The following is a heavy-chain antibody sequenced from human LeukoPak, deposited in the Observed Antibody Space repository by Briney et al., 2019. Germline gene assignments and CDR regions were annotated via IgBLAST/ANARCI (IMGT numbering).Heavy chain of an antibody. V-gene: IGHV3-23*01. CDR3: AGGNYGVDV. CDR1: GFTFSSYA. CDR2: ISGSGGNT. J-gene: IGHJ6*02. Sequence: GGSLRLSCAASGFTFSSYAMNWVRQAPGKGLEWVSTISGSGGNTYYADSVKGRFTISRDNSKNTLSLQMNSLRVEDTAVYYCAGGNYGVDVWGQGTTVTVSS. D-gene: IGHD1-26*01.